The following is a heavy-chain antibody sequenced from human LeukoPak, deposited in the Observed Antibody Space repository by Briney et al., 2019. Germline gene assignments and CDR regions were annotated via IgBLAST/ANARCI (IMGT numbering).Heavy chain of an antibody. CDR2: ISYDGSNK. J-gene: IGHJ3*02. Sequence: GGSLRLSCAASGFTFSSYAMHWVRQAPGKGLEWVAVISYDGSNKYYADSVKGRFTISRDNSKNTLYLQMNSLRAEGTAVYYCARGPIGYCSGGSCYIKNDAFDIWGQGTMVTVSS. D-gene: IGHD2-15*01. CDR1: GFTFSSYA. CDR3: ARGPIGYCSGGSCYIKNDAFDI. V-gene: IGHV3-30-3*01.